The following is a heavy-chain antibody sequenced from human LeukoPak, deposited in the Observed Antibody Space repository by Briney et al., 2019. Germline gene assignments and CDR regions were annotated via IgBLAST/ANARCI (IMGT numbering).Heavy chain of an antibody. CDR1: GGSIRSSYYY. D-gene: IGHD1-26*01. CDR3: ARDRATTSGWFDP. Sequence: SETLSLTCTVSGGSIRSSYYYWGWIRQPPGKGLEWIGSIYDSGSTYYNPSLKSRVTISVDRSKNQFSLKLSSVTAADTAVYYCARDRATTSGWFDPWGQGTLVTVSS. CDR2: IYDSGST. V-gene: IGHV4-39*07. J-gene: IGHJ5*02.